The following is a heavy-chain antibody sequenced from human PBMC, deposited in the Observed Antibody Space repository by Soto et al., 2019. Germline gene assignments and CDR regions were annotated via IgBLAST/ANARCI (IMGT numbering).Heavy chain of an antibody. CDR3: ATSEGSDCYSFDN. V-gene: IGHV1-69*13. CDR2: IIPMFGTP. D-gene: IGHD2-21*01. CDR1: GVTFNRQD. Sequence: ASVKVSCKASGVTFNRQDMRWVRQAPGQGLEWMGGIIPMFGTPHYAEKFQDRVTITADESTGTAYLELSSLTSEDTAVYYCATSEGSDCYSFDNWGPGILVTVSS. J-gene: IGHJ4*02.